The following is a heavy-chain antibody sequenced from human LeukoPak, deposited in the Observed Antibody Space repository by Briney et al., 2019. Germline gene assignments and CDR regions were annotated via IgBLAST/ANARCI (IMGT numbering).Heavy chain of an antibody. Sequence: GGSLRLSCAASGFTVSSNYMSWVRQAPGKGLKWVSVIYSGGSTYYADSVKGRFTISRDNSKSTLYLQMNSLRAEDTAVYYCAKAKPQWLQDEFDYWGQGTLVIVSS. CDR2: IYSGGST. CDR3: AKAKPQWLQDEFDY. D-gene: IGHD5-24*01. V-gene: IGHV3-53*01. CDR1: GFTVSSNY. J-gene: IGHJ4*02.